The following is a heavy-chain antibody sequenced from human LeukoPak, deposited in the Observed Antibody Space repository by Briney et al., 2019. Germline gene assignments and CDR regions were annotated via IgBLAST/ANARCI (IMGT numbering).Heavy chain of an antibody. D-gene: IGHD3-16*01. CDR2: IRYDGSNK. CDR3: AKRAIMITFGGAHYYYYYYMDV. CDR1: GFTFSNYG. J-gene: IGHJ6*03. Sequence: PGGSLRLSCAASGFTFSNYGMHWVRQAPGKGLEGVAFIRYDGSNKYYADSVKGRFTISRDNSKNTLYLQMNSLRAEDTAVYYCAKRAIMITFGGAHYYYYYYMDVWGKGTTVTISS. V-gene: IGHV3-30*02.